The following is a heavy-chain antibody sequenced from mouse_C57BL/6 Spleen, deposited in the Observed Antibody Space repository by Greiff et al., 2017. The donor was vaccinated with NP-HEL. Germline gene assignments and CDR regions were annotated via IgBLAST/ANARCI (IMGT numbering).Heavy chain of an antibody. CDR2: INPSSGYT. Sequence: VQLQQSGAELAKPGASVKLSCKASGYTFTSYWMHWVKQRPGQGLEWIGYINPSSGYTKYNQKFKDKATLTANKSSSTAYMQLSSLTYEDSAVYYCARGEGLRQRDFDYWGQGTTLTVSS. CDR3: ARGEGLRQRDFDY. J-gene: IGHJ2*01. CDR1: GYTFTSYW. V-gene: IGHV1-7*01. D-gene: IGHD2-4*01.